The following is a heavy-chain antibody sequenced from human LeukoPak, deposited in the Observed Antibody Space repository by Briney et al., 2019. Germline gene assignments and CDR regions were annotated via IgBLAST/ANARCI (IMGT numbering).Heavy chain of an antibody. Sequence: PSETLSLTCTVSGGSISSYYWSWIRQPPGKGLEWIGYIYYSGSTNYNPSLKSRVAISVDTSKNQFSLKLSSVTAADTAVYYCARGRSGSSWFYYYYMDVWGKGTTVTVSS. CDR2: IYYSGST. V-gene: IGHV4-59*08. CDR1: GGSISSYY. J-gene: IGHJ6*03. D-gene: IGHD6-13*01. CDR3: ARGRSGSSWFYYYYMDV.